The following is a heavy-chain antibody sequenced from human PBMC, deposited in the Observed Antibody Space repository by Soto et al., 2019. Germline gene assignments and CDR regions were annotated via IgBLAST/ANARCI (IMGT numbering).Heavy chain of an antibody. CDR1: GASIRSGDYY. Sequence: PSETLSLTCTVSGASIRSGDYYWTWIRQPPGKGLEWIGYIYDSGSTYYNPSLKSRLTISIDTSKNQFSLKLTSVTVADTAVYYCARGSGVLAWFDPWGQGTLVTVSS. V-gene: IGHV4-30-4*01. D-gene: IGHD1-1*01. CDR2: IYDSGST. J-gene: IGHJ5*02. CDR3: ARGSGVLAWFDP.